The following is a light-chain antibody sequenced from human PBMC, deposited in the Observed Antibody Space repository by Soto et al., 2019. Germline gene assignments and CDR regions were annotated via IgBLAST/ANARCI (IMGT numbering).Light chain of an antibody. CDR1: QSISSW. Sequence: DIQMTQFPSTLSAYVGDRVTITCRASQSISSWLAWYQQKPGKAPKLLIYKASTLETGVPSRFSGSGSGTEFTLSISSLQPDDFGTYYCQEYNAYSMTFGQGTRLEIK. V-gene: IGKV1-5*03. CDR3: QEYNAYSMT. CDR2: KAS. J-gene: IGKJ5*01.